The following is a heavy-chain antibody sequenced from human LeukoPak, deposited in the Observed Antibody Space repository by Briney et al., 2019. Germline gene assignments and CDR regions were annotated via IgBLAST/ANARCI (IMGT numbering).Heavy chain of an antibody. CDR3: ARDRGDYGGPDY. V-gene: IGHV4-4*07. CDR1: GGSISSYY. Sequence: SETLSLTCTVSGGSISSYYWSWIRQPAGKGLEWIGRIYISGNTNYNPSLKSRVTMSVDKSKTQFSLKVGSVPAADTAVYYCARDRGDYGGPDYWGQGTLVTVSS. J-gene: IGHJ4*02. CDR2: IYISGNT. D-gene: IGHD4-23*01.